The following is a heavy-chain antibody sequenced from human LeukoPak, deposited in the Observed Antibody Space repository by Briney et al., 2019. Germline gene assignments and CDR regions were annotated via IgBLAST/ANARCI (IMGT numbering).Heavy chain of an antibody. CDR3: AKRCAISGSGSYCDY. CDR2: ISGSGDNT. D-gene: IGHD3-10*01. CDR1: GFTFSSYA. V-gene: IGHV3-23*01. J-gene: IGHJ4*02. Sequence: QPGGSLRPSCAASGFTFSSYALTWVRQAPGKGLEWVSAISGSGDNTYYADSVKGRFTMSRDNSKNTLYLQMNSLRADDTAVYYCAKRCAISGSGSYCDYWGQGTLVTVSS.